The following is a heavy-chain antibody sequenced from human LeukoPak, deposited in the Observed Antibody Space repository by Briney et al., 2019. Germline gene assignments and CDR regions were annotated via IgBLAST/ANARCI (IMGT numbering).Heavy chain of an antibody. D-gene: IGHD3-22*01. CDR2: ISYDGSNK. CDR3: ARDDYDSSGSIFDY. Sequence: GRSLRLSCAASGFTFSSYAMHWVRQAPGKGLEWVAVISYDGSNKYYADSVKGRFTISRDNSKNTLYLQMNSLRAEDTAVYYCARDDYDSSGSIFDYWGQGTLVTASS. CDR1: GFTFSSYA. V-gene: IGHV3-30-3*01. J-gene: IGHJ4*02.